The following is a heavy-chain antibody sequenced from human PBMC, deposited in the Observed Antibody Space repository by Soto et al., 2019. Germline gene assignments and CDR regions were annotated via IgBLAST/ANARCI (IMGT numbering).Heavy chain of an antibody. V-gene: IGHV1-2*02. CDR1: GYTFTGYY. Sequence: ASVKVSCKASGYTFTGYYMHWVRQAPGQGLEWMGWINPNSGGTNYAQKFQGRVTMTRDTSISTAYMELSRLRSDDTAVYYCARGRLRLGELSLFNFYYWGQGTLVTVSS. CDR3: ARGRLRLGELSLFNFYY. CDR2: INPNSGGT. D-gene: IGHD3-16*02. J-gene: IGHJ4*02.